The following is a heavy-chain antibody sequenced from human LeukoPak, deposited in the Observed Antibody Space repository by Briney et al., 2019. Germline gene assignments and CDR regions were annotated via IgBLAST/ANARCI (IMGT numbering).Heavy chain of an antibody. J-gene: IGHJ6*03. CDR2: IRYDGSEK. CDR3: TKGYDYYMDV. CDR1: GFIFSHYG. Sequence: GGSLRLPCGASGFIFSHYGMHWVRQAPGKGLEWVAFIRYDGSEKYYADSVKGRFTISRDNPKNTLSLQMNSLRAEDTALYYCTKGYDYYMDVWGKGTTVTISS. V-gene: IGHV3-30*02.